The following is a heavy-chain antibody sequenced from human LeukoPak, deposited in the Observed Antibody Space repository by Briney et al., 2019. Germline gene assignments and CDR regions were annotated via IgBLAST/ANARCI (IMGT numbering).Heavy chain of an antibody. CDR2: ISSSGSTI. D-gene: IGHD1-26*01. V-gene: IGHV3-48*03. CDR3: ARGCELLFDY. J-gene: IGHJ4*02. Sequence: GGSLRLSRAASGFTFSSYEMNWVRQAPGKGLEWVSYISSSGSTIYYADSVKGRFTISRDNAKNSLYLQMNSLRAEDTAVYYCARGCELLFDYWGQGTLVPVSS. CDR1: GFTFSSYE.